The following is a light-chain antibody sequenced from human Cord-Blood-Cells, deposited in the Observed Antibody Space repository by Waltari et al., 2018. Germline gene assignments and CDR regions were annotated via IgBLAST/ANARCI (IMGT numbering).Light chain of an antibody. CDR3: QAWDSSTVV. V-gene: IGLV3-1*01. Sequence: SYELTQPPSVSVSPGQTASIPCSGDKLGDKYACWYQQKPGQPPVLVIYQDRKRPSGIPGRFSGSNSGNTATLTISGTQAMDEADYYCQAWDSSTVVFGGGTKLTVL. CDR2: QDR. J-gene: IGLJ2*01. CDR1: KLGDKY.